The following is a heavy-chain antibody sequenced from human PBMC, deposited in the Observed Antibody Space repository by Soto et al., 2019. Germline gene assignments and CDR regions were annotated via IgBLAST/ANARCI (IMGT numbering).Heavy chain of an antibody. CDR1: GYTFTSYG. CDR3: ARAKFLEWLFSIAGDWYFDL. Sequence: ASVKVSCKASGYTFTSYGISWVRQAPGQGLEWLGWISAYNGNTNYAQKLQGRVTMTTDTSTSTAYMELRSLRSDDTAVYYCARAKFLEWLFSIAGDWYFDLWGRGTLVTVSS. CDR2: ISAYNGNT. D-gene: IGHD3-3*01. V-gene: IGHV1-18*01. J-gene: IGHJ2*01.